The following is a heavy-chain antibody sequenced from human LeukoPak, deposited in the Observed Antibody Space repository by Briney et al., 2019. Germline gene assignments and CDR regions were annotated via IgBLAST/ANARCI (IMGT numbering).Heavy chain of an antibody. CDR1: GGTFSSYA. D-gene: IGHD7-27*01. V-gene: IGHV1-69*05. J-gene: IGHJ5*02. CDR3: ARDGVWGGWFDP. CDR2: IIPIFGTA. Sequence: ASVTVSCKASGGTFSSYAISWVRQAPGQGLEWMGGIIPIFGTANYAQKFQGRVTITTDESTSTAYMELSSLRSEDTAVYYCARDGVWGGWFDPWGQGTLVTVSS.